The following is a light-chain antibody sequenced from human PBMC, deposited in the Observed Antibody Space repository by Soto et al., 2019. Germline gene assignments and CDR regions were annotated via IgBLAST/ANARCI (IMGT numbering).Light chain of an antibody. CDR3: QQYSSLYT. CDR2: RAS. Sequence: DIQMTQSPSTLSASVGDRVTITCLASQSISSWLAWYQQKPGKAPNLLIYRASNLESGVPSRFSGSGSGTEFTLTISSLKPDDSATYYCQQYSSLYTFGQGTKLEI. J-gene: IGKJ2*01. V-gene: IGKV1-5*03. CDR1: QSISSW.